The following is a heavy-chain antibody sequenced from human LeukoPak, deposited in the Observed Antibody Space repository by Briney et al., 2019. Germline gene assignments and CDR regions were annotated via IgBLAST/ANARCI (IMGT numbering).Heavy chain of an antibody. J-gene: IGHJ4*02. CDR2: IYISGST. Sequence: SEALSLTCTVSGGSVSSYFWRWIRQPAGKGLEWIGRIYISGSTSYSPPLKSRVTMSVDTSKNQFSLKLTSVTAAVTAVYYCAREMGGAYCGGNCYYFGYWGQGILVTVSS. CDR3: AREMGGAYCGGNCYYFGY. V-gene: IGHV4-4*07. D-gene: IGHD2-21*01. CDR1: GGSVSSYF.